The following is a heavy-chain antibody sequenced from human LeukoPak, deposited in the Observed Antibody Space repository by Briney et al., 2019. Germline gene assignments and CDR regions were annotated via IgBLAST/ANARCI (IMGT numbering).Heavy chain of an antibody. CDR3: ARGPGPAGGSSGWYYFDY. V-gene: IGHV3-30-3*01. Sequence: GGSLRLSCAASGFTFSSYAMHWVRQAPGKGLEWVAVISYDGSNKYYADSVKGRFTISRDNSKNTPYVEMNSLRAEDTAVYYCARGPGPAGGSSGWYYFDYWGQGSVVTVSS. CDR2: ISYDGSNK. CDR1: GFTFSSYA. J-gene: IGHJ4*02. D-gene: IGHD6-19*01.